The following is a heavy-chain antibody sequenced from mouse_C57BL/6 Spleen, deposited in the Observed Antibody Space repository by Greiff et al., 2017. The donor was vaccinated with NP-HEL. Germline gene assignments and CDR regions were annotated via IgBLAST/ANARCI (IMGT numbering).Heavy chain of an antibody. J-gene: IGHJ4*01. Sequence: QVQLQQSGAELVRPGTSVKVSCKASGYAFTNYLIEWVKQRPGQGLEWIGVINPGSGGTNYNEKFKGKATLTADKSSSTAYMQLSSLTSEDSAVYICARSPGSILYYYAMYYWGQGTSVTASS. CDR1: GYAFTNYL. CDR3: ARSPGSILYYYAMYY. CDR2: INPGSGGT. V-gene: IGHV1-54*01. D-gene: IGHD1-1*01.